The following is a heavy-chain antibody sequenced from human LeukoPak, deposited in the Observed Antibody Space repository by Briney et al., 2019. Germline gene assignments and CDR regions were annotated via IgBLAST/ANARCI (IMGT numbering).Heavy chain of an antibody. CDR2: IYPADSDT. V-gene: IGHV5-51*01. Sequence: GESLKISCKGSGYSFTSYWIGWVRQMPGKGLEWMGFIYPADSDTTYSPSLQGQVTISADKSISTAYFQWSSLKASDTAMYYCARREGGSSETWFDPWGQGTLVTVSS. J-gene: IGHJ5*02. D-gene: IGHD6-6*01. CDR1: GYSFTSYW. CDR3: ARREGGSSETWFDP.